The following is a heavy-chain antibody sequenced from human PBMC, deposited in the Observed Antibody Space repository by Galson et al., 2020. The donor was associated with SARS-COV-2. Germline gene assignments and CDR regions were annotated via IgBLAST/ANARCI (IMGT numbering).Heavy chain of an antibody. CDR2: IIPIFGTA. Sequence: SVKVSCKASGGTFSSYAISWVRQAPGQGLEWMGGIIPIFGTANYAQKFQGRVTITADESTSTAYMELSSLRSEDTAVYYCARDFSGSLHWFDPWGQGTLVTVSS. CDR3: ARDFSGSLHWFDP. V-gene: IGHV1-69*13. D-gene: IGHD3-10*01. CDR1: GGTFSSYA. J-gene: IGHJ5*02.